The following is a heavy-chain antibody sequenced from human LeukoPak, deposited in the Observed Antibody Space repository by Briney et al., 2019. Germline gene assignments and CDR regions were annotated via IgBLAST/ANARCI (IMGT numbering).Heavy chain of an antibody. V-gene: IGHV4-34*01. CDR3: ARGREELVVPAYYFDY. Sequence: SETLSLTCTVSGDSISGSGYYWSWIRQPPGKGLEWIGEINHSGSTNYNPSLKSRVTISVDTSKNQFSLKLSSVTAADTAVYYCARGREELVVPAYYFDYWGQGTLVTVS. J-gene: IGHJ4*02. D-gene: IGHD2-2*01. CDR1: GDSISGSGYY. CDR2: INHSGST.